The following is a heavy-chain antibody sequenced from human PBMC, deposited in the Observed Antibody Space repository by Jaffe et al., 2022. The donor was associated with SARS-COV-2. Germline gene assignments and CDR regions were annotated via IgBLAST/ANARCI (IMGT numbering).Heavy chain of an antibody. CDR3: AREGYNSDSSWGFFDY. CDR2: ISSDGTKK. D-gene: IGHD6-13*01. J-gene: IGHJ4*02. V-gene: IGHV3-30*04. Sequence: QVQLVESGGGVVQPGRSLRLSCAASGFSFATHPIHWVRQPPGKGLEWVTVISSDGTKKDYADSVRGRFTVSRDNSKNTVFLQMDSLRPEDTAVYYCAREGYNSDSSWGFFDYWGPGTLVTVSS. CDR1: GFSFATHP.